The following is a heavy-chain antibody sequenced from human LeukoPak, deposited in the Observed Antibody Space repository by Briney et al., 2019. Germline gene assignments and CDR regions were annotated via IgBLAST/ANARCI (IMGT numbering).Heavy chain of an antibody. CDR3: ASGGSYNKLDY. CDR1: GFTVSSNY. D-gene: IGHD1-26*01. V-gene: IGHV3-53*01. CDR2: IYSGGST. Sequence: GGSLRLSCAASGFTVSSNYMSWVRQAPGKGLEWVSVIYSGGSTYYADSVKGRFTIPRDNSKNTLYLQMNSLRAEDTAVYYCASGGSYNKLDYWGQGTLVTVSS. J-gene: IGHJ4*02.